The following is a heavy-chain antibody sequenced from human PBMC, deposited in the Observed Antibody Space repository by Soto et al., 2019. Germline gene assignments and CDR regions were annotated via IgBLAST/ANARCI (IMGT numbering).Heavy chain of an antibody. CDR2: ISGDGSTQ. CDR1: GFKFGDHY. V-gene: IGHV3-11*01. CDR3: AGEPFYYASGF. Sequence: QVQLVESGGGLVEPGGSLRLSCAASGFKFGDHYMTWIRQAPGKGLEWVSKISGDGSTQYYADSVRGRFTVSRDNAKNSLSLQMNSLRAEDTALYYCAGEPFYYASGFWGQGTLVTVSS. J-gene: IGHJ4*02. D-gene: IGHD3-16*01.